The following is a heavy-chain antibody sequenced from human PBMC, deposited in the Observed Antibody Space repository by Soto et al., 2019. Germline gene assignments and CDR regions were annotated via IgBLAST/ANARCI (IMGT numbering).Heavy chain of an antibody. J-gene: IGHJ4*02. D-gene: IGHD3-3*01. V-gene: IGHV3-66*01. CDR3: ARAKSYDFWSGYYGSYFDY. CDR1: GFTVSSNY. Sequence: GGSLRLSCAASGFTVSSNYMSWVRQAPGKGLEWVSVIYSGGSTYYADSVKGRFTISRDNSKNTLYLQMNSLRAEDTTVYYCARAKSYDFWSGYYGSYFDYWGQGTLVTVSS. CDR2: IYSGGST.